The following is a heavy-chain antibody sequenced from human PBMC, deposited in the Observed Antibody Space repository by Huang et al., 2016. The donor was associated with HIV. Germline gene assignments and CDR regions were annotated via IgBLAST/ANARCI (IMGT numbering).Heavy chain of an antibody. D-gene: IGHD2-21*02. V-gene: IGHV4-39*01. Sequence: QLQLQESGPGLVKPSETLSLTCTVSGVSISNSRYYWGWIRQPPGKGLEYIGSIYYSWSNYYNPSLKSRITMSIDSSKNQCSMKLNSGTAADTAVYYCSRQDEKGYCAGDCSNHYYFGLDVWGHGTTVTVS. CDR2: IYYSWSN. CDR1: GVSISNSRYY. CDR3: SRQDEKGYCAGDCSNHYYFGLDV. J-gene: IGHJ6*02.